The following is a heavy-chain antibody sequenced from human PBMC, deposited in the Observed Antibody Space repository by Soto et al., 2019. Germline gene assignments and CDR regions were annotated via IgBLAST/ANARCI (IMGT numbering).Heavy chain of an antibody. J-gene: IGHJ4*02. V-gene: IGHV1-69*02. Sequence: SVKVSCKASGGTFSSYTISWVRQAPGQGLEWMGRIIPILGIANYAQKFQGRVTITADKSTSTAYMELSSLRSEDTAVYYCATSAGYSSSRDYFDYWGEGTLVTVSS. CDR2: IIPILGIA. D-gene: IGHD6-13*01. CDR3: ATSAGYSSSRDYFDY. CDR1: GGTFSSYT.